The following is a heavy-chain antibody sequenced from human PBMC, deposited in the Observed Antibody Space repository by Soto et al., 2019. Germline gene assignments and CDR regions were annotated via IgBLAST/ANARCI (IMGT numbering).Heavy chain of an antibody. CDR3: ARVCGGECHHGMAV. CDR1: GGSISSGGYY. D-gene: IGHD2-21*01. V-gene: IGHV4-31*03. CDR2: IYYSGST. Sequence: QVQLQESGPGLVKPSQTLSLTCTVSGGSISSGGYYWSWIRQHPGKGLEWIGYIYYSGSTYYNPSLNSRVTIALDTSKNQRSLKLSSVTAADTAVYYCARVCGGECHHGMAVWGQGTTVTVSS. J-gene: IGHJ6*02.